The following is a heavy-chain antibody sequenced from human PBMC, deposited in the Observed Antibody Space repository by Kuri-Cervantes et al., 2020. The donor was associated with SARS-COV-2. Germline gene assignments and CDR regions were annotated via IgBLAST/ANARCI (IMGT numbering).Heavy chain of an antibody. V-gene: IGHV3-33*01. Sequence: GGSLRLSCAASGFTFSSYGMHWVRQAPGKGLEWVAVIWYDGSNKYYADSVKGRFTISRDNSKNTLYLQMNSLRAEDTAVYYCARGYSSSWYGNYGMDVWGQGTTVTVSS. CDR3: ARGYSSSWYGNYGMDV. J-gene: IGHJ6*02. CDR2: IWYDGSNK. D-gene: IGHD6-13*01. CDR1: GFTFSSYG.